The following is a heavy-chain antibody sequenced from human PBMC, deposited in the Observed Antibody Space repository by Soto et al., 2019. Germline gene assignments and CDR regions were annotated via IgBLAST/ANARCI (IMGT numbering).Heavy chain of an antibody. CDR2: ISSSSSSYI. CDR3: ARGIYSGADDAFDI. V-gene: IGHV3-21*01. J-gene: IGHJ3*02. D-gene: IGHD2-21*01. CDR1: GFTFSSYS. Sequence: GGSLRLSCAASGFTFSSYSMNWVRQAPGKGLEWVSSISSSSSSYIYYADSVKGRFTISRDNAKNSLYLQMNSLRAEDTAVYYCARGIYSGADDAFDICGQGTMVTVSS.